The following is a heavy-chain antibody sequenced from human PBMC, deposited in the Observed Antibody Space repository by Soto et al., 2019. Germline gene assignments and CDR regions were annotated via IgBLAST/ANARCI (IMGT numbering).Heavy chain of an antibody. D-gene: IGHD2-15*01. CDR1: GYTFTNYA. Sequence: ASVKVSCKASGYTFTNYAMHWVRQAPGQRLEWMGWINAGNGSTYYADSVKGRFTISRDNSKNTLYLQMSSLRAEDTAVYYCVKDLGRGYYFDYWGQGTLVTVSS. V-gene: IGHV1-3*01. CDR3: VKDLGRGYYFDY. CDR2: INAGNGST. J-gene: IGHJ4*02.